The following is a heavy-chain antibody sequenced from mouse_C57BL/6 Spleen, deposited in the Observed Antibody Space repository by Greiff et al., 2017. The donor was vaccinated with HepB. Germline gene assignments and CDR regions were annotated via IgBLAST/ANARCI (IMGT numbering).Heavy chain of an antibody. D-gene: IGHD1-1*01. Sequence: QVQLQQSGPELVKPGASVKLSCKASGYTFTSYDINWVKQRPGQGLEWIGWIYPRDGSTKYNEKFKGKATLTVDTSSSTAYMELHSLTSEDSAVYFGARSNYYGSSPYWYFDVWGTGTTVTVSS. V-gene: IGHV1-85*01. CDR1: GYTFTSYD. CDR2: IYPRDGST. J-gene: IGHJ1*03. CDR3: ARSNYYGSSPYWYFDV.